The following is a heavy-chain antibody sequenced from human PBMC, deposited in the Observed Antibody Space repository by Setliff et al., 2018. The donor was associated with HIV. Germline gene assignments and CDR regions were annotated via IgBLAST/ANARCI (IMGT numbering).Heavy chain of an antibody. CDR2: IKQDGSEK. Sequence: PGGSLRLSCAASGFTFSSCWVTWVRQGPGKGLEWVANIKQDGSEKYYVDSVKGRFTISRDNGKNSLYLEMNSLRADDTAVYYCARDFCGSSCSSGYGYFDHWGQGTLVTVSS. J-gene: IGHJ4*02. V-gene: IGHV3-7*01. CDR1: GFTFSSCW. CDR3: ARDFCGSSCSSGYGYFDH. D-gene: IGHD2-15*01.